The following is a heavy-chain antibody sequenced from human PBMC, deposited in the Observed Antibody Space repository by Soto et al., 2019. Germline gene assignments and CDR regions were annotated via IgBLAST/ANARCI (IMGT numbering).Heavy chain of an antibody. CDR2: INPSDGST. J-gene: IGHJ6*03. D-gene: IGHD3-10*01. Sequence: ASVKVSCKASGYTLTSYYIHWVRQAPGQGLEWLGRINPSDGSTTSRQTLQGRFSMTRDTSASTVFMELSSLKSQDTAVYFCATGGSGNYLVLCGKGTRVTSSS. CDR1: GYTLTSYY. V-gene: IGHV1-46*01. CDR3: ATGGSGNYLVL.